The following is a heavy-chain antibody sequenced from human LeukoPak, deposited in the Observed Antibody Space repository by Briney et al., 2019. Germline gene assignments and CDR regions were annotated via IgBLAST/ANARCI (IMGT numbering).Heavy chain of an antibody. J-gene: IGHJ6*02. CDR2: ISSSSNYI. CDR1: GFTFSSYS. CDR3: ARDQIDGMDV. V-gene: IGHV3-21*01. Sequence: GGSLRLSCAASGFTFSSYSLNWVRQAPGKGLEWVSSISSSSNYIYYADSLKRRFTISRDNAENSLYLQMNSLRAEDTAVYYCARDQIDGMDVWGQGNTVTVSS.